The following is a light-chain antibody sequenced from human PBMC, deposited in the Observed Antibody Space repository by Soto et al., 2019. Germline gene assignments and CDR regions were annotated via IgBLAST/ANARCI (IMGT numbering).Light chain of an antibody. CDR3: QQSHSAWT. CDR2: GAS. V-gene: IGKV1-39*01. J-gene: IGKJ1*01. Sequence: DIQMTQSPSSLSASVGDRVTLTCRASQSISGFLNWYQQKPGKAPKVLIYGASSLQTGVPSRFSGSGSGTDFTLTISSLQPEDSATYYCQQSHSAWTFAQGTKVEI. CDR1: QSISGF.